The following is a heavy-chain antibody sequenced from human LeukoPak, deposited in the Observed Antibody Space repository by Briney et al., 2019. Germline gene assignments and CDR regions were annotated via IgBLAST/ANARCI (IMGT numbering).Heavy chain of an antibody. D-gene: IGHD6-13*01. CDR2: ISYDGSNK. CDR1: GFTFSSYA. Sequence: GGSLRLSCAASGFTFSSYAMHWVRQAPGKGLEWVAVISYDGSNKYYADSVKGRFTISRDNSKNTLYLQMNSLRAEDTAVYYCARDQKQLVLGGSDYWGQGTLVTVSS. V-gene: IGHV3-30-3*01. J-gene: IGHJ4*02. CDR3: ARDQKQLVLGGSDY.